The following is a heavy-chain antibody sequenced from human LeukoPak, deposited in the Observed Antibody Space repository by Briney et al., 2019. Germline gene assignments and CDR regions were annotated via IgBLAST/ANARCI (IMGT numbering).Heavy chain of an antibody. CDR1: GGSVSSGSYY. D-gene: IGHD1-26*01. CDR3: ARAPGIVGTTPFGSY. CDR2: IYYSGST. J-gene: IGHJ4*02. Sequence: PSEALSLTCSVFGGSVSSGSYYWSWIRQSPGKGLEWIGCIYYSGSTNYNPSLRGRVAMSIDTSKNHFSLRLISVTAADTAIYYCARAPGIVGTTPFGSYWGRGTLVTVSS. V-gene: IGHV4-61*03.